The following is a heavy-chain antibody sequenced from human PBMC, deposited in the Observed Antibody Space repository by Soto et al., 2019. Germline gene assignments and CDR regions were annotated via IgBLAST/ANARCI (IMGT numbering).Heavy chain of an antibody. D-gene: IGHD6-13*01. CDR3: AKLVAAAGTDY. CDR1: GFTFSSYA. CDR2: ITNSGGST. J-gene: IGHJ4*02. V-gene: IGHV3-23*01. Sequence: PGGSLRLSCAASGFTFSSYAMSWVRQAPGKGLEWVSSITNSGGSTYYADSVKGRFTISRDNSKNTLYLQMNSLRAEDTAVYYCAKLVAAAGTDYWGQGTLVTVSS.